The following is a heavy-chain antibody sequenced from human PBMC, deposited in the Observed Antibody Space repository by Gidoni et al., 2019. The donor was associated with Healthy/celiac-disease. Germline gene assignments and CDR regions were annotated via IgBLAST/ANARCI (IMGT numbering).Heavy chain of an antibody. Sequence: QVQLQQWGAGLLMPSETLFLTCAVYGGSFSGYYWSWIRQPPGKGLEWIGEINHSGSTNYNPSLKSRVTISVDTSKNQCSLKLSSVTAADTAVYYCARGGYGSGSYFRRFIYWGQGTLVTVSS. CDR1: GGSFSGYY. V-gene: IGHV4-34*01. J-gene: IGHJ4*02. D-gene: IGHD3-10*01. CDR2: INHSGST. CDR3: ARGGYGSGSYFRRFIY.